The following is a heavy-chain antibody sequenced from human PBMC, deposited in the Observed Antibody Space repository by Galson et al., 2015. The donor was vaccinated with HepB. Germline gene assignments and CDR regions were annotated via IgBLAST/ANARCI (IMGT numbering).Heavy chain of an antibody. Sequence: SLRLSCAASGFTFSSYAMSWVRQAPGKGLEWVSAISGSGGSTYYADSVKGRFTISRDNSKNTLYLQMNSLRAEDTAVYYCAKVENSWFRELFSYYFDYWGQGTLVTVSS. J-gene: IGHJ4*02. CDR1: GFTFSSYA. D-gene: IGHD3-10*01. CDR3: AKVENSWFRELFSYYFDY. CDR2: ISGSGGST. V-gene: IGHV3-23*01.